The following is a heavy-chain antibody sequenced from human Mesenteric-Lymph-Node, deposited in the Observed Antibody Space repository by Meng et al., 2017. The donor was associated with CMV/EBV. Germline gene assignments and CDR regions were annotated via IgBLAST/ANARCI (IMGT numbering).Heavy chain of an antibody. D-gene: IGHD2-15*01. V-gene: IGHV1-69*04. CDR3: AREVSVAALSD. J-gene: IGHJ4*02. CDR2: IIPILGIA. CDR1: GGTFSSYP. Sequence: SVKVSCKASGGTFSSYPISWVRQAPGQGLEWMGRIIPILGIANYAQKFQGRVTITADKSTSTAYMELSSLRSEDTAVYYCAREVSVAALSDWGQGTLVTVSS.